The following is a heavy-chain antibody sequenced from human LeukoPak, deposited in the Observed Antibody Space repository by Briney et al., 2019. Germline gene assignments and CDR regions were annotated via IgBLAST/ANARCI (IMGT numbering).Heavy chain of an antibody. Sequence: SETMTLTCTVSGGSISSTGYHWGWIRQPPGKGLEWIGSMFYSGSTHYNPSLKSRVSISVDTSKNQLSLNLNSVTATDTAVYYCATSITGTTLYFYYMEICGDRTTVTVSS. CDR3: ATSITGTTLYFYYMEI. J-gene: IGHJ6*03. D-gene: IGHD1-7*01. V-gene: IGHV4-39*01. CDR2: MFYSGST. CDR1: GGSISSTGYH.